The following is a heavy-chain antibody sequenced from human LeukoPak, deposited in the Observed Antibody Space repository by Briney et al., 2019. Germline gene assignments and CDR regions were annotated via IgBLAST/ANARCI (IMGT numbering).Heavy chain of an antibody. CDR3: ARLAARYYYYYMDV. V-gene: IGHV1-8*03. D-gene: IGHD6-6*01. Sequence: ASVNVSCKASGYTFTSYDINWVRQATGQGLEWMGWMNPNSGNTGYAQKFQGRVTITRNTSISTAYMELSSLRSEDTAVYYCARLAARYYYYYMDVWGKGTTVTVSS. CDR1: GYTFTSYD. CDR2: MNPNSGNT. J-gene: IGHJ6*03.